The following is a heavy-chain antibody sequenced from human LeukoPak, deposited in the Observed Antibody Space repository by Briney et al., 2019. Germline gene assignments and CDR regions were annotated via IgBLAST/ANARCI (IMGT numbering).Heavy chain of an antibody. J-gene: IGHJ1*01. CDR1: GGSISSSSYY. V-gene: IGHV4-39*07. CDR2: IYHSGST. Sequence: SETLSLTCTVSGGSISSSSYYWGWIRQPPGKGLEWIGSIYHSGSTNYNPSLQSRVTISVDTSKNQFSLNLNSVTAADTAVYYCARGGAARLHFQNWGQGTLVTVSS. D-gene: IGHD6-6*01. CDR3: ARGGAARLHFQN.